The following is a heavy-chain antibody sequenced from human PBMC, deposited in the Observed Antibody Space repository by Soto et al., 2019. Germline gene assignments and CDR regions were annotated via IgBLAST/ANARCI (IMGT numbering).Heavy chain of an antibody. CDR1: RFTFSNYG. CDR2: IWYDGSKK. Sequence: SLRLSCAASRFTFSNYGMHWVRQAPGKGLEWVAVIWYDGSKKYYADSVKGRFSISRDNSKNTLYLQMSSLRAEDTAVYYCARDRLDCSTTSCYIPFDYWGQGTLVTVSS. D-gene: IGHD2-2*02. CDR3: ARDRLDCSTTSCYIPFDY. J-gene: IGHJ4*02. V-gene: IGHV3-33*01.